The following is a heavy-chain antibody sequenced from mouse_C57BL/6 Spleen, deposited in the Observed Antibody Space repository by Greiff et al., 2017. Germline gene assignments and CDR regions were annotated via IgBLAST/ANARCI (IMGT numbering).Heavy chain of an antibody. CDR3: SSGNQAWFAY. V-gene: IGHV1-54*01. D-gene: IGHD2-1*01. J-gene: IGHJ3*01. CDR2: INPGSGGT. Sequence: QVQLKQSGAELVRPGTSVKVSCKASGYAFTNYLIEWVKQRPGQGLEWIGVINPGSGGTNYNEKFKGKATLTADKSSSTAYMQLSSLTSEDSAVYFCSSGNQAWFAYWGQGTLVTVSA. CDR1: GYAFTNYL.